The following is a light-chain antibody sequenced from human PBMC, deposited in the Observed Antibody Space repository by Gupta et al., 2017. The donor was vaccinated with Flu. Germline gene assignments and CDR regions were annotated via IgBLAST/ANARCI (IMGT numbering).Light chain of an antibody. V-gene: IGLV2-14*01. CDR1: SSDVGGYNY. CDR2: EVS. Sequence: QSALTQPASVSGSPGQSLTISCTGTSSDVGGYNYVSWYQQHPGKAPKLLIYEVSNRPSGVSNRVSGSKSGNTASLTISGLQAEDEADYYCSSYTSSSTWVFGGGTKLTVL. CDR3: SSYTSSSTWV. J-gene: IGLJ3*02.